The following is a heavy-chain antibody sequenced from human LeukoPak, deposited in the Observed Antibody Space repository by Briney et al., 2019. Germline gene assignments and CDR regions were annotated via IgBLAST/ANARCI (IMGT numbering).Heavy chain of an antibody. J-gene: IGHJ4*02. V-gene: IGHV1-24*01. Sequence: ASVKVSCKVSGYTLSELSMHWVRQAPGKGLEWMGGFDPEDGETIYAQKFQGRVTMTEDTSTDTAYMELSSLRSEDTAVYYCATARAEIMALDYWGQGTLVTVSS. CDR2: FDPEDGET. D-gene: IGHD2-8*01. CDR1: GYTLSELS. CDR3: ATARAEIMALDY.